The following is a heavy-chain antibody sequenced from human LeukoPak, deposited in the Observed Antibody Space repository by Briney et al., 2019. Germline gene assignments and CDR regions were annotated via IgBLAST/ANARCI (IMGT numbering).Heavy chain of an antibody. CDR1: GGSFSGYY. CDR2: INHSGST. D-gene: IGHD5-18*01. J-gene: IGHJ6*03. V-gene: IGHV4-34*01. CDR3: ASIRRGYSYGHYCYYYMDV. Sequence: SETLSLTCAVHGGSFSGYYWSWIRQPPGKGLEWIGEINHSGSTNYNPSLKSRVTISVDTSKNQFSLKLSSVTAADTAVYYCASIRRGYSYGHYCYYYMDVWGKGTTVTVSS.